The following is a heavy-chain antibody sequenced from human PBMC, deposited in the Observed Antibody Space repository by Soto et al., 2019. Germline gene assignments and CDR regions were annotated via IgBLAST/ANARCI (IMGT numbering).Heavy chain of an antibody. J-gene: IGHJ6*02. CDR3: ARACHFAEGCSLQPTAPFYYYYGMDV. D-gene: IGHD2-15*01. CDR2: IIPIFGTA. CDR1: GGTFSSYA. V-gene: IGHV1-69*01. Sequence: QVQLVQSGAEVKKPGSSVKVSCKASGGTFSSYAISWVRQAPGQGLESMGGIIPIFGTANYAQKFQGRVTITADEATSTAYMELSSLRSEDTAVYYCARACHFAEGCSLQPTAPFYYYYGMDVWGQGTTVTVSS.